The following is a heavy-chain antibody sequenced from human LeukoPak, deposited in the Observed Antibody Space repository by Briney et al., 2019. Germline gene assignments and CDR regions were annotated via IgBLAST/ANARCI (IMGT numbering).Heavy chain of an antibody. D-gene: IGHD2/OR15-2a*01. J-gene: IGHJ5*02. CDR2: MHYSGST. CDR1: GGSISSGSYY. Sequence: SETLSLTCTVSGGSISSGSYYWGWIRQPPGKGLEWIGTMHYSGSTYYNPSLKSRVTISVDTSKNQSKNTFSLKLSSVTAADTAVYYCATHWGNIGGPPPTMRWGWFDPWGQGTLVTVSS. V-gene: IGHV4-39*01. CDR3: ATHWGNIGGPPPTMRWGWFDP.